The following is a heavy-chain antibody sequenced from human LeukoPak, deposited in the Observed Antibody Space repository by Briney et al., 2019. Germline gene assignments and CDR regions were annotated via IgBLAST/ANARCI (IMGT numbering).Heavy chain of an antibody. CDR3: ARERDDFWSGYYPNDY. CDR1: GGSISSGSYY. Sequence: SETLSLTCTVSGGSISSGSYYWSWIRQPAGKGLEWSGRIYTSGSTNYNPSLKSRVTISVDTSKNQFSLKLSSVTAADTAVYYCARERDDFWSGYYPNDYWGQGTLVTVSS. J-gene: IGHJ4*02. V-gene: IGHV4-61*02. D-gene: IGHD3-3*01. CDR2: IYTSGST.